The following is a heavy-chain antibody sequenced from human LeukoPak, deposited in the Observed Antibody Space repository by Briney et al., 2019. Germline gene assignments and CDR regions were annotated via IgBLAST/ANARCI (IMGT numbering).Heavy chain of an antibody. CDR3: ARAYSSSWSED. Sequence: GGSLRLSCAASGFTVSSNYMSWVRQAPGKGLEWVSVIYSGGSTYYADSVKGRFTISRDNSKNTLYLQMNSLRAEDTAVYYCARAYSSSWSEDWGQGTMVTVSS. CDR2: IYSGGST. CDR1: GFTVSSNY. J-gene: IGHJ3*01. D-gene: IGHD6-13*01. V-gene: IGHV3-53*01.